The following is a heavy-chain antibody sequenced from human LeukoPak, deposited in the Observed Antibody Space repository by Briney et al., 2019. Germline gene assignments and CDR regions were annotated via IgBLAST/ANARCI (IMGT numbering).Heavy chain of an antibody. V-gene: IGHV1-8*03. D-gene: IGHD6-6*01. CDR3: ARGPSSSGFDY. CDR1: GYTFTSYD. Sequence: ALVKVSCKASGYTFTSYDINWVRQATGQGLEWMGWMNPNSGNTGYAQKFQGRVTITRNTSISTAYMELSSLRSEDTAVYYCARGPSSSGFDYWGQGTLVTVSS. J-gene: IGHJ4*02. CDR2: MNPNSGNT.